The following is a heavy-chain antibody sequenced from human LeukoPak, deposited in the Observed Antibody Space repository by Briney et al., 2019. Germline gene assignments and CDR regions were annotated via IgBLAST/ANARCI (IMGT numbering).Heavy chain of an antibody. CDR3: ARPFSYLGIAAVGSAFDI. CDR2: IYYSGST. J-gene: IGHJ3*02. V-gene: IGHV4-59*08. D-gene: IGHD6-13*01. CDR1: GGSISSYY. Sequence: SETLSLTCTVSGGSISSYYWSWIRQPPGKGLEWIGYIYYSGSTNYNPSLKSRVTISVDTSKNQFSLKLSSVTAADTAVYYCARPFSYLGIAAVGSAFDIWGQGTIVTVSS.